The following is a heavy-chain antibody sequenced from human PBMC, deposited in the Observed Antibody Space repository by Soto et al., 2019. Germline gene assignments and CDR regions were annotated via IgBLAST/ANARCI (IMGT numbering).Heavy chain of an antibody. V-gene: IGHV3-23*01. J-gene: IGHJ4*02. CDR3: AKGHYDILTGFDY. Sequence: GGSLRLSCAASGFTFSNYVMTWVRQAPGKGLEWVSGISDSGDDTYYADSVKGRFTISRDNSANTLYLQMSSLRVEDTAGYYCAKGHYDILTGFDYWGQGTLVTVSS. CDR1: GFTFSNYV. D-gene: IGHD3-9*01. CDR2: ISDSGDDT.